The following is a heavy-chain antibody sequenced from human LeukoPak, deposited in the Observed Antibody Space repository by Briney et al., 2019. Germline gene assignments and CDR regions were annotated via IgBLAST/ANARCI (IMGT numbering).Heavy chain of an antibody. CDR1: GYTLTELS. D-gene: IGHD2-21*01. J-gene: IGHJ3*02. CDR3: ATVQVKAAFDI. CDR2: FNPEDGET. V-gene: IGHV1-24*01. Sequence: EASVKVSCKASGYTLTELSMHWVRQAPGKGLEWMGGFNPEDGETIYAQKFQGRVTMTEDTSTDTAYMELSSLRSEDTAVYYCATVQVKAAFDIWGQGTMVTVSS.